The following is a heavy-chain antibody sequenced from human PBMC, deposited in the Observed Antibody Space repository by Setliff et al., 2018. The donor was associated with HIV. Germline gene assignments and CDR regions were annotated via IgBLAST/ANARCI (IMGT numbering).Heavy chain of an antibody. J-gene: IGHJ4*02. CDR3: ARAPRGVGSSSYFDY. CDR2: RNPDSGNT. Sequence: GASVKVSCKTSGYTFTSFDINWVRQATGQGLEWMGWRNPDSGNTGYAQKFQGRVTMTRKTSTSTAFMELISLRSEDTAVYYCARAPRGVGSSSYFDYWGQGALVTVSS. V-gene: IGHV1-8*02. CDR1: GYTFTSFD. D-gene: IGHD2-2*01.